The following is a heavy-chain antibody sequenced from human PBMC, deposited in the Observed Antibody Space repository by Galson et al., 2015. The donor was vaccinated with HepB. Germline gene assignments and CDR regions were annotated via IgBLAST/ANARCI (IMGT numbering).Heavy chain of an antibody. V-gene: IGHV3-11*01. CDR3: ARFGYYDTSGYWSGGMDV. CDR1: GFSFSDYY. J-gene: IGHJ6*02. D-gene: IGHD3-22*01. CDR2: ITNSGTTI. Sequence: SLRLSCAASGFSFSDYYMTWVRQAPGKGLEWVSYITNSGTTIYYADSVKGRFTISRDNAKNSLYLQMNSLRAEDAAVYYCARFGYYDTSGYWSGGMDVWGQGTTVIVSS.